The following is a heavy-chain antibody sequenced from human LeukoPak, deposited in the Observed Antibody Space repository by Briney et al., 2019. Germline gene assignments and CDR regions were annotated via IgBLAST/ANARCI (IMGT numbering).Heavy chain of an antibody. CDR1: GHKFTDYN. CDR3: ASYAAGYNWLKV. Sequence: ASVKLSCKASGHKFTDYNLHWVRQAPGQGLEWMGWIHPGTGDPNYAQKFQGRVTVTRDTSISTVYMELIRLRSDDTAVHYCASYAAGYNWLKVWGQGTLVTVSS. CDR2: IHPGTGDP. D-gene: IGHD1-1*01. J-gene: IGHJ4*02. V-gene: IGHV1-2*02.